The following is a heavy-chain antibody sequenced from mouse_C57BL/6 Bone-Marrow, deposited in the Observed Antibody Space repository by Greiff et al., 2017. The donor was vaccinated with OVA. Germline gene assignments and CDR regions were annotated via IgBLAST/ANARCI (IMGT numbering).Heavy chain of an antibody. D-gene: IGHD1-1*01. J-gene: IGHJ1*03. CDR2: IYWDDDK. CDR1: GFSLSTSGMG. CDR3: ARSITTVVATRGYFDV. Sequence: QVQLKESGPGILQSSQTLSLTCSFSGFSLSTSGMGVSWIRQPSGKGLEWLAHIYWDDDKRYNPSLKSRLTISKDTSRNQVFLKITSVDTADTATYYCARSITTVVATRGYFDVWGTGTTVTVSS. V-gene: IGHV8-12*01.